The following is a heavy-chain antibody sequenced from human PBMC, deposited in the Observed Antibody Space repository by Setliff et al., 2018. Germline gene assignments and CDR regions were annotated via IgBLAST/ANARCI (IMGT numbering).Heavy chain of an antibody. J-gene: IGHJ4*03. Sequence: SETLSLTCTVSGGSISNYYWSWIRQPPGKGLEWIGYIYYSGRTNYNPSLKSRVSISVDTSKNQFSLRLNSVTASDTAVYYCATTGTYRYFDYWVPETLLVTVSS. D-gene: IGHD1-1*01. CDR3: ATTGTYRYFDY. CDR1: GGSISNYY. V-gene: IGHV4-59*08. CDR2: IYYSGRT.